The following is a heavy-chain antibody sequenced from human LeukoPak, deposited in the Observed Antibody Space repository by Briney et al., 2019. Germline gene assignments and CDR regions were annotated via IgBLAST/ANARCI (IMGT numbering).Heavy chain of an antibody. CDR2: INHSGST. Sequence: SETLSLTCAVYSGSFSGYYWSWIRQPPGKGLEWIGEINHSGSTYYNPSLKSRVTISVDTSKNQFSLKLSSVTAADTAVYYCASGIVSGGYFDLWGRGTLVTVSS. CDR3: ASGIVSGGYFDL. J-gene: IGHJ2*01. V-gene: IGHV4-34*01. D-gene: IGHD2-15*01. CDR1: SGSFSGYY.